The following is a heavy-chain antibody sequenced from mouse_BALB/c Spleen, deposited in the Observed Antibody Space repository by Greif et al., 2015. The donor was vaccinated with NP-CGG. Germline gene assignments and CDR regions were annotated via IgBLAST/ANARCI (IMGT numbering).Heavy chain of an antibody. D-gene: IGHD2-12*01. CDR3: ARHTTYAMDY. CDR1: GFTFSSYT. Sequence: EVQVVESGGGLVQPGGSLKLSCAASGFTFSSYTMSWVRQTPEKRLEWVAYISNGGGRTYYPDTVKGRFTISRDNAKNTLYLQMSILKSEDTAMDDCARHTTYAMDYWVQGTAATVSS. J-gene: IGHJ4*01. CDR2: ISNGGGRT. V-gene: IGHV5-12-2*01.